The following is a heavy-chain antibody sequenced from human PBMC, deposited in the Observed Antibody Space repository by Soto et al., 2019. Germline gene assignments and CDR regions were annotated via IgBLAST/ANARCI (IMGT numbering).Heavy chain of an antibody. J-gene: IGHJ4*02. CDR2: IDYSGRT. D-gene: IGHD3-22*01. CDR3: ARDLGTGYDSYYFDY. Sequence: SETLSLTCSVSGYLISSGYYWGWIRQTPGKGLEWLGSIDYSGRTYYNPSLKSRVSTSVDLSKNQFSLNLRSVTAADTAVYFCARDLGTGYDSYYFDYWGQGTLVTVSS. CDR1: GYLISSGYY. V-gene: IGHV4-38-2*02.